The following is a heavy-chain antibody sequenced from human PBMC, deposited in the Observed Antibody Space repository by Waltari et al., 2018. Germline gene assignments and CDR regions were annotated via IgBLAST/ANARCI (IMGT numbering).Heavy chain of an antibody. CDR1: GISVSSYA. CDR3: ARDGHSYFYGSWSDY. CDR2: ISFDGNNI. V-gene: IGHV3-30*01. Sequence: QVPLVESGGGVVTPGKSLTLSCEVSGISVSSYAMHWVRQAPGKGLEWVAVISFDGNNIYFADSVKGRFTINRDNSKNTLSLQMNSLTPEDTAIYYCARDGHSYFYGSWSDYWGQGTLVTVSS. D-gene: IGHD3-10*01. J-gene: IGHJ4*02.